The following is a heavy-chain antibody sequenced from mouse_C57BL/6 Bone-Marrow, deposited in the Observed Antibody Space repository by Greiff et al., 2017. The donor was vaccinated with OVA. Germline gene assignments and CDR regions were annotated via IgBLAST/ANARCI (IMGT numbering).Heavy chain of an antibody. CDR2: INPNNGGT. Sequence: VQLQQSGPELVKPGASVKMSCKASGYTFTDYNMHWVKQSHGKSLEWLGYINPNNGGTSYNQKFKGNATLTVTKSSSTAYMELRSLTSEDSAVYYWARDYGGFDDWGQGTTLTVSS. V-gene: IGHV1-22*01. D-gene: IGHD1-1*01. J-gene: IGHJ2*01. CDR3: ARDYGGFDD. CDR1: GYTFTDYN.